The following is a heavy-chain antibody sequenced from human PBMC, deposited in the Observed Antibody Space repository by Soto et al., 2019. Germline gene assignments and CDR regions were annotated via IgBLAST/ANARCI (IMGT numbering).Heavy chain of an antibody. Sequence: SVKVSCKASGGTFSSYAISWVRQAPGQGLEWMGGIIPIFGTANYAQKFQGRVTITADESTSTAYMELSSLRSEDTAVYYCARDLDAAIAAAGQGSYYYGMDVWGQGTTVTVSS. V-gene: IGHV1-69*13. D-gene: IGHD6-13*01. CDR1: GGTFSSYA. CDR2: IIPIFGTA. CDR3: ARDLDAAIAAAGQGSYYYGMDV. J-gene: IGHJ6*02.